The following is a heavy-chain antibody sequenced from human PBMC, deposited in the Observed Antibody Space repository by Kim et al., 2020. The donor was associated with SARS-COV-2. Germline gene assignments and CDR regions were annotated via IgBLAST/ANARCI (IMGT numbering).Heavy chain of an antibody. D-gene: IGHD6-6*01. CDR1: GFTFSSYG. J-gene: IGHJ2*01. CDR2: ISYDGSNK. V-gene: IGHV3-30*18. Sequence: GGSLRLSCAASGFTFSSYGMHWVRQAPGKGLEWVAVISYDGSNKYYADSVKGRFTISRDNSKNTLYLQMNSLRAEDTAVYYCAKDFFQGKAARLGINWYFDLWGRGTLVTVSS. CDR3: AKDFFQGKAARLGINWYFDL.